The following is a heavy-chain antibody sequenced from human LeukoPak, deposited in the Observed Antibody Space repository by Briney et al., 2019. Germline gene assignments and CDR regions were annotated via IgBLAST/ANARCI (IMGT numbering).Heavy chain of an antibody. CDR2: VYYTGST. J-gene: IGHJ4*02. CDR1: GGSISNYY. Sequence: PSETLSLTCPFSGGSISNYYDWTWVRQPPGKGLEWIGNVYYTGSTNFNPSLKSRVTMSLDTSRNQFSLKLTSLTAADTAVYYCARGAMATTPFFDYWGQGTLVTVSS. D-gene: IGHD5-24*01. V-gene: IGHV4-59*01. CDR3: ARGAMATTPFFDY.